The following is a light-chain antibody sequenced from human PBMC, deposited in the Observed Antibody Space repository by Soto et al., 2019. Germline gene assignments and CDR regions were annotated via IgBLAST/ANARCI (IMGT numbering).Light chain of an antibody. V-gene: IGKV3-11*01. CDR1: QSVSSY. CDR2: DAF. Sequence: EIVLTQSPATLSLSPGEGVTLSCRASQSVSSYLAWYQQKPGQALRLLIYDAFNRATGIPDRFSGSGSGTDFTLTISSLEPEDFAVYYCQQRSNWPPEFTFGQGTKLEI. CDR3: QQRSNWPPEFT. J-gene: IGKJ2*01.